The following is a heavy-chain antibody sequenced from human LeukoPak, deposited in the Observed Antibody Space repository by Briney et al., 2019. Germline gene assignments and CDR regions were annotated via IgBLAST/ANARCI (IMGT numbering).Heavy chain of an antibody. Sequence: PSETLSLTCAVYGGSFSGYYWSWIRQPPGKGLEWIGEINHSGSTNYNPSLKSRVTISVDTSKNQFSLKLSSVTAADTAVYYCAEGNTYYDILTGYSVWFDPWGQGTLVTVSS. J-gene: IGHJ5*02. CDR2: INHSGST. D-gene: IGHD3-9*01. CDR3: AEGNTYYDILTGYSVWFDP. CDR1: GGSFSGYY. V-gene: IGHV4-34*01.